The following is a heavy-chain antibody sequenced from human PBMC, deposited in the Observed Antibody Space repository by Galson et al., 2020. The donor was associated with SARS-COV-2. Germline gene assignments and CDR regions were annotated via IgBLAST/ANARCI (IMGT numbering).Heavy chain of an antibody. D-gene: IGHD1-26*01. J-gene: IGHJ6*02. V-gene: IGHV4-34*01. CDR3: ARDVGGTENYYYGMDV. Sequence: LETLSLTCAVYGGSFSGYYWSWIRQPPGKGLEWIGEINHSGSTNYNPSLKSRVTISVDTSKNQFSLKLSSVTAADTAVYYCARDVGGTENYYYGMDVWGQGTTVTVSS. CDR1: GGSFSGYY. CDR2: INHSGST.